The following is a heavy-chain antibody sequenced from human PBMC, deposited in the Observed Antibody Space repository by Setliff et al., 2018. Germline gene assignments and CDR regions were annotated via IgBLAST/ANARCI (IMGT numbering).Heavy chain of an antibody. D-gene: IGHD6-19*01. CDR3: AREQWLDPPGYYYMDV. CDR1: GGSISSYY. CDR2: IYIGGSA. J-gene: IGHJ6*03. Sequence: SETLSLTCTVSGGSISSYYWSWIRQPAGMGLEWIGHIYIGGSANYNPSLKSRVTMSIDTSKNQFSLKLNSVTAADMAVYYCAREQWLDPPGYYYMDVWAKGTTVTV. V-gene: IGHV4-4*07.